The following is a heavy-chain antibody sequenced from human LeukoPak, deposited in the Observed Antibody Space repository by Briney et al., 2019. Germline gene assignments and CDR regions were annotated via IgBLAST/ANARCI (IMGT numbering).Heavy chain of an antibody. D-gene: IGHD6-19*01. Sequence: SETLSLTCTVSGGSISSYYWGWIRQPPGKGLEWIGSIYYSGSTYYNPSLKSRVTISVDTSKNQFSLKLSSVTAADTAVYYCARHDSSGWNEGATDFDYWGQGTLVTVSS. J-gene: IGHJ4*02. CDR1: GGSISSYY. V-gene: IGHV4-39*01. CDR3: ARHDSSGWNEGATDFDY. CDR2: IYYSGST.